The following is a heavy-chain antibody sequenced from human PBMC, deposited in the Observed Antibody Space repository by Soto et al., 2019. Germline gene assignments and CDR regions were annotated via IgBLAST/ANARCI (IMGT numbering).Heavy chain of an antibody. J-gene: IGHJ4*02. V-gene: IGHV4-39*02. D-gene: IGHD2-15*01. CDR2: IHSSGGT. CDR1: GASIKSSNYF. CDR3: GRLAEAATGHTDFDF. Sequence: ETLSLTCTVSGASIKSSNYFWGWIRQPPGKGLEFDGSIHSSGGTYYNPSLKSRVTVSVDLSNSHFSLSLKSLTATDTAVYYCGRLAEAATGHTDFDFWGQGTLVTVSS.